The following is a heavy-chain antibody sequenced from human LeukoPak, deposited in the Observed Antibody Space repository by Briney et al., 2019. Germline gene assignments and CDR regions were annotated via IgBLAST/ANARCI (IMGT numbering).Heavy chain of an antibody. CDR2: IKSKTDGGTA. D-gene: IGHD5-12*01. CDR1: GFTFSNAW. CDR3: TAWTIVATRYYYYGMDV. V-gene: IGHV3-15*01. Sequence: PGGSLRLSCAVSGFTFSNAWMSWVRQAPGKGLEWVGRIKSKTDGGTADYAAPVKGRSTISRDDAKNTLDLQMNSLKTEDTAVYYCTAWTIVATRYYYYGMDVWGQGTTVTVSS. J-gene: IGHJ6*02.